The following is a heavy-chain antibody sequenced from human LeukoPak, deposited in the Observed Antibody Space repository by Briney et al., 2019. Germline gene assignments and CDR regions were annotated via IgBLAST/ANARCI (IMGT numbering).Heavy chain of an antibody. CDR1: GFTFSTYN. CDR2: ISSRSSAI. CDR3: AKGHLPMTLRMDV. Sequence: GGSLRLSCAASGFTFSTYNMNWVRQAPGKGLEWVSYISSRSSAIYYADSVKGRFTISRDNSKNTLYLQMNSLRAEDTAVYFCAKGHLPMTLRMDVWGQGTTVTVSS. V-gene: IGHV3-48*01. J-gene: IGHJ6*02. D-gene: IGHD3-22*01.